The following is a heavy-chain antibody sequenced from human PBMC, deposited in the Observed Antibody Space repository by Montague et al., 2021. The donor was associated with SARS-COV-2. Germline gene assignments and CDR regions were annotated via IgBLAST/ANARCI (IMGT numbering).Heavy chain of an antibody. D-gene: IGHD3-3*01. CDR3: ARQGMAGITIFGVVLPNYGMDV. V-gene: IGHV4-39*01. Sequence: SETLSLTCTVSGGSIRSSSYYWGWLRQPPGKGLEWIGSIYYSGSTYYNPSLKSRVTISVDTSKNQFSLKLSSVTAADTAAYYCARQGMAGITIFGVVLPNYGMDVWGQGTTVTVSS. CDR1: GGSIRSSSYY. CDR2: IYYSGST. J-gene: IGHJ6*02.